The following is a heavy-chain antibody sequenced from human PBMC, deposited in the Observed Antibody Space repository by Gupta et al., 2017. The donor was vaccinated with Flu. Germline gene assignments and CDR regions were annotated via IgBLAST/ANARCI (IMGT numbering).Heavy chain of an antibody. CDR2: IKSKTDGGTT. V-gene: IGHV3-15*01. J-gene: IGHJ4*02. D-gene: IGHD6-19*01. Sequence: EVQLVESGGGLVKPGGSLRLSCAASGFTFSNAWMSWVRQAPGKGLEWVGRIKSKTDGGTTDYAAPVKGRFTISRDDSKNTLYLQMNSLKTEDTAVYYCTTAVAGTLTFLDYWGQGTLVTVSS. CDR1: GFTFSNAW. CDR3: TTAVAGTLTFLDY.